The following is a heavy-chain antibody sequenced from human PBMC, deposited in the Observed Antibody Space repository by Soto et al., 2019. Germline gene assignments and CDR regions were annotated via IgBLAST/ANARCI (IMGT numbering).Heavy chain of an antibody. CDR1: GYTFTDYT. J-gene: IGHJ4*02. Sequence: ASVKVSFKASGYTFTDYTIQWVRQAPGQRPEWMGWINTGNGNTRYSQTFQGRVTFTRDSSASTAYMELGSLRSEDTAVYFCAREAVGYMSRYFDFWGQGTLVTVSS. CDR2: INTGNGNT. D-gene: IGHD6-19*01. CDR3: AREAVGYMSRYFDF. V-gene: IGHV1-3*04.